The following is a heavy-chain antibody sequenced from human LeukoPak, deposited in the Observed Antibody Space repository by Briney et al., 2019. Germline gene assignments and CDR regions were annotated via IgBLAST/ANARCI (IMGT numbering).Heavy chain of an antibody. D-gene: IGHD6-13*01. J-gene: IGHJ4*02. V-gene: IGHV4-39*01. Sequence: PSETLSLTCTVSGGSISSSSYYWGWIRQPPGKGLEWIGSIYYSGSTYYNPSLKSRVTISVDTSKNQFSLKLSSVTAADTAVYYCARLPKLYQQPLYYFDYWGQGTLVTVSS. CDR2: IYYSGST. CDR3: ARLPKLYQQPLYYFDY. CDR1: GGSISSSSYY.